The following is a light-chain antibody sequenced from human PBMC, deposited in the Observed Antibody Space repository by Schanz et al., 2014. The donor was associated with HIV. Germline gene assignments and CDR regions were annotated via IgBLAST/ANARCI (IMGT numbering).Light chain of an antibody. J-gene: IGKJ2*01. CDR2: GAS. V-gene: IGKV3-20*01. Sequence: EIVLTQSPGSLSLSPGGRATLSCRASQSVSDNYLAWYQQKPGQAPRLLIYGASSRASGIPDRFSGSGSGTDFTLTISSLQSEDFATYYCQQSNTFPYTFGPGTKLEIK. CDR3: QQSNTFPYT. CDR1: QSVSDNY.